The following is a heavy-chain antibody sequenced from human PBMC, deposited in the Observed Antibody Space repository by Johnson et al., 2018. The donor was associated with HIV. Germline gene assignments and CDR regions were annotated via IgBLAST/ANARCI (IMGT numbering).Heavy chain of an antibody. CDR3: AKVGGTTILRDAFDI. CDR2: IRYDGSNK. D-gene: IGHD1-1*01. V-gene: IGHV3-30*02. J-gene: IGHJ3*02. Sequence: QVQLVESGGGVVQPGGSLRLSCAASGFTFSSYGMHWVRQAPVKGLEWVAFIRYDGSNKYYADSVKGRFTISRDNSKNTLYLQMNSLRAEDTAVYYCAKVGGTTILRDAFDIWGQGTMVTVSS. CDR1: GFTFSSYG.